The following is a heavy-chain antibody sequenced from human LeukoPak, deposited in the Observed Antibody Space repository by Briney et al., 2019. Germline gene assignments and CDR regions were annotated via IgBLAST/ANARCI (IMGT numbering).Heavy chain of an antibody. V-gene: IGHV3-11*01. Sequence: GGSLRLSCAASGFTFSDYYMSWIRQAPGKGLEWVSYISSSSSTIYYADSVKGRFTISRDNAKNSLYLQMNSLRAEDTAVYYCAREARVPAAINFDYWGQGTLVTVSS. CDR3: AREARVPAAINFDY. CDR2: ISSSSSTI. J-gene: IGHJ4*02. CDR1: GFTFSDYY. D-gene: IGHD2-2*01.